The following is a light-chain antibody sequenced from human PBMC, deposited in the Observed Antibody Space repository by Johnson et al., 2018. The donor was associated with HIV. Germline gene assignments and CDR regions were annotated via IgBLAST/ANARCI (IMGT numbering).Light chain of an antibody. CDR3: AAWDDSLNAPYV. Sequence: QSLLTQPPSASGTPGQRVTISCSGSSSNIGSNTVNWYQQLPGTAPKLLIYSNNQRPSGVPDRFSCSKSGPSASLAISGLQAEDEADYYCAAWDDSLNAPYVFGTGTKVTVL. J-gene: IGLJ1*01. CDR1: SSNIGSNT. CDR2: SNN. V-gene: IGLV1-44*01.